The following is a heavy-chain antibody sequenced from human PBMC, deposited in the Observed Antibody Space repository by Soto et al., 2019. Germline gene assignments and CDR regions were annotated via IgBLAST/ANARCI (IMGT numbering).Heavy chain of an antibody. Sequence: QVQLVQSGAELKKPGASVKVSCKASGYTFSNYDMNWVRQATGQGPEWIGWVNPNNGDTGYAQKFQGRGTRTTDISTPAAYMELTSLRSEDTAIYYCAKVSRKGSARDFAYWGQGTGITGSS. CDR3: AKVSRKGSARDFAY. CDR1: GYTFSNYD. D-gene: IGHD3-10*01. CDR2: VNPNNGDT. J-gene: IGHJ4*02. V-gene: IGHV1-8*01.